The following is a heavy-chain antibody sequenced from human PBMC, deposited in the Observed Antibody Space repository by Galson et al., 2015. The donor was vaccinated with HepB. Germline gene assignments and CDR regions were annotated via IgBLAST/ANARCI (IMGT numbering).Heavy chain of an antibody. Sequence: SLRLSCAASGFTFSSYGMHWVRQAPGKGLEWVAVISYDGSNKYYADSVKGRFTISRDNSKNTLYLQMNSLRAEDTAVYYCARAGYDSSGYYPYWGQGTLVTVSS. CDR2: ISYDGSNK. CDR3: ARAGYDSSGYYPY. D-gene: IGHD3-22*01. V-gene: IGHV3-30*19. CDR1: GFTFSSYG. J-gene: IGHJ4*02.